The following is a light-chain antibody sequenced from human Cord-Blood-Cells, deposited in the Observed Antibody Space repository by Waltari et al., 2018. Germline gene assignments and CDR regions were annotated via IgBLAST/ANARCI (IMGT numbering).Light chain of an antibody. CDR1: SSDVGIYNL. CDR3: CSYAGSSTLV. CDR2: EVS. V-gene: IGLV2-23*02. J-gene: IGLJ2*01. Sequence: QSALTQPATVSGSPGQLITIPCTGTSSDVGIYNLVSCYQQHPGKDPKLMIYEVSKRPSGVSNRFSGSKSGNTASLTISGLQAEDEADYYCCSYAGSSTLVFGGGTKLTVL.